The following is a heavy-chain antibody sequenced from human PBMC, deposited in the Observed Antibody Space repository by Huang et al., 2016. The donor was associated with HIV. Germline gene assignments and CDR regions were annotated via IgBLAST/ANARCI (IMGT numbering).Heavy chain of an antibody. CDR3: ARARGYYDSSVSYYFDY. CDR1: GGTFSSYA. Sequence: QVQLVQSGAEVKKPGSSVKVSCKASGGTFSSYAISWVRQAPGQGLELMGGIIPIVGTANYAQKFQGRVTITADESTSTAYMELSSLRSEDTAVYYCARARGYYDSSVSYYFDYWGQGTLVTVSS. D-gene: IGHD3-22*01. J-gene: IGHJ4*02. CDR2: IIPIVGTA. V-gene: IGHV1-69*13.